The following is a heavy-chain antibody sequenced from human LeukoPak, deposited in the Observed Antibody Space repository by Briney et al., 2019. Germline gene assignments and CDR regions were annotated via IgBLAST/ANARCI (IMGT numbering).Heavy chain of an antibody. V-gene: IGHV3-9*01. D-gene: IGHD6-13*01. CDR3: ARVQTGGGLTAAGLFDY. CDR2: INWTGGSM. Sequence: GRSLRLSCVASGFMFDGYAMHWVRQPPGKGLEWVSGINWTGGSMQYADSVKGRFTISRDNAKNSLYLQMNSLRIEDTALYYCARVQTGGGLTAAGLFDYWGQGSLVIVSS. J-gene: IGHJ4*02. CDR1: GFMFDGYA.